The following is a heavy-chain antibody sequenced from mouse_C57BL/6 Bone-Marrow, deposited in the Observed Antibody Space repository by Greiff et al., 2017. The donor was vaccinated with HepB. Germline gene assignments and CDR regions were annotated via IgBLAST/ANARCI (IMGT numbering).Heavy chain of an antibody. CDR2: ISSGGSYT. CDR1: GFTFSSYG. J-gene: IGHJ4*01. Sequence: EVHLVESGGDLVKPGGSLKLSCAASGFTFSSYGMSWVRQTPDKRLEWVATISSGGSYTYYPDSVKGRFTISRDNAKNTLYLQMSSLKSEDTAMYYCARGGSLYYYAMDYWGQGTSVTVSS. V-gene: IGHV5-6*01. CDR3: ARGGSLYYYAMDY. D-gene: IGHD1-1*02.